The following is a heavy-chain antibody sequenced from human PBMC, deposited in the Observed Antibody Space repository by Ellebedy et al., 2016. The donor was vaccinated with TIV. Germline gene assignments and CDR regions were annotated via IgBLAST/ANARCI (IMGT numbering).Heavy chain of an antibody. CDR2: VDWDDDK. D-gene: IGHD1-7*01. CDR3: ARIQASTGTIDY. CDR1: GFSLTTSGMC. Sequence: SGPTLVKPTQTLTLTCTFSGFSLTTSGMCVSWIRQPPGKALEWLARVDWDDDKYYSTSLKTRLTISKDPSKNQVVLTMTNLDPVDTATYYCARIQASTGTIDYWGQGTLVTVSA. J-gene: IGHJ4*02. V-gene: IGHV2-70*11.